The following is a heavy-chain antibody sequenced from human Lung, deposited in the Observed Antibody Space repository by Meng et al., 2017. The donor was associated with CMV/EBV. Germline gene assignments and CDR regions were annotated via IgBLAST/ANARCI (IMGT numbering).Heavy chain of an antibody. CDR1: GYTFTSYG. CDR2: ISAYNGNT. V-gene: IGHV1-18*01. J-gene: IGHJ6*02. CDR3: ARDPIRVLRFLEWNYYYYGMDV. D-gene: IGHD3-3*01. Sequence: SXXVSXKASGYTFTSYGISWVRQAPGQGLEWMGWISAYNGNTNYAQKLQGRVTMTADTSTSTAYMELRSLRSDDTAVYYCARDPIRVLRFLEWNYYYYGMDVWGQGTTVTVSS.